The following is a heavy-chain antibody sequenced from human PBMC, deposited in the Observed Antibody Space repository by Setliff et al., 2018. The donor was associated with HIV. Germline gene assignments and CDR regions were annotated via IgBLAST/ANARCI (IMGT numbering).Heavy chain of an antibody. CDR3: ARGGMTTVLGDTFDI. V-gene: IGHV4-61*09. D-gene: IGHD4-17*01. CDR2: IYTSGST. Sequence: SETLSLTCTVSGGAISSGSYYWSWIRQPAGKGLEWTGQIYTSGSTKYNPSLKSRVTISLDTSKNQFSLKLTSVTAADTAVYYCARGGMTTVLGDTFDIWGQGTVVTVSS. J-gene: IGHJ3*02. CDR1: GGAISSGSYY.